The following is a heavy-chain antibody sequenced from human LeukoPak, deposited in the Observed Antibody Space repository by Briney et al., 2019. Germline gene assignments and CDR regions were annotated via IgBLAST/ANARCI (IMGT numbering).Heavy chain of an antibody. Sequence: SETLSLTCTVSGGSISSYYWSWIRQPPGKGLEWIGYIYYSGSTNYNPSLKSRVTISVDTSKNQFSLKLSSVTAADTAVYYCARRQVDSSGWSYGFYFDYWGQGTLVTVSS. CDR3: ARRQVDSSGWSYGFYFDY. D-gene: IGHD6-19*01. V-gene: IGHV4-59*01. CDR2: IYYSGST. J-gene: IGHJ4*02. CDR1: GGSISSYY.